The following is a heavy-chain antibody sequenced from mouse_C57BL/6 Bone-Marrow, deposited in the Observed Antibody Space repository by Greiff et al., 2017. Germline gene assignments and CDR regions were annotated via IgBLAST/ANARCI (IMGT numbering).Heavy chain of an antibody. J-gene: IGHJ1*03. V-gene: IGHV1-78*01. D-gene: IGHD1-1*01. CDR1: GYTFTDHT. CDR2: IYPRDGST. CDR3: ARGGYGSSYPHWYFDV. Sequence: QVQLQQSDAELVKPGASVKISCKVSGYTFTDHTIHWMKQRPEQGLEWIGYIYPRDGSTKYNEKFKGKATLTADKSSSTAYMQLNSLTSEDSAVXFCARGGYGSSYPHWYFDVWGTGTTVTVSS.